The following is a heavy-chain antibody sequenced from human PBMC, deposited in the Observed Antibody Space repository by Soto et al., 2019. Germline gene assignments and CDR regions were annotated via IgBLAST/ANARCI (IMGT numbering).Heavy chain of an antibody. J-gene: IGHJ6*03. CDR3: ARRKGDCSSTSCYYYYYYYMDV. D-gene: IGHD2-2*01. CDR2: ISSSGSTI. Sequence: GGSLRLSCAASGFTFSDYYMSWIRQAPGKGLEWVSYISSSGSTIYYADSVKGRFTISRDNAKNSLYLQMNSLRAEDTAVYYCARRKGDCSSTSCYYYYYYYMDVWGKGTTVTVSS. V-gene: IGHV3-11*01. CDR1: GFTFSDYY.